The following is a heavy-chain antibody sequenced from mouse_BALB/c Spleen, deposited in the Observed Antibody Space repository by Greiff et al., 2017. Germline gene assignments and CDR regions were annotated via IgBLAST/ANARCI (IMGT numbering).Heavy chain of an antibody. J-gene: IGHJ4*01. CDR2: ISSGGSYT. CDR3: ARAPRYFLDY. CDR1: GFTFSSYA. Sequence: EVKLQESGGGLVKPGGSLKLSCAASGFTFSSYAMSWVRQSPEKRLEWVAEISSGGSYTYYPDTVTGRFTIARDNAKNTLYLEMSSLRSEDTAMYYCARAPRYFLDYWGQGTSVTVSS. D-gene: IGHD1-1*01. V-gene: IGHV5-9-4*01.